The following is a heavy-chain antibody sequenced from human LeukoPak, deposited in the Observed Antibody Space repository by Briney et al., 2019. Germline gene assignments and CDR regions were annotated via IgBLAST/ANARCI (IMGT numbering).Heavy chain of an antibody. V-gene: IGHV3-72*01. CDR2: TRNKANSYIT. J-gene: IGHJ4*02. CDR1: GFTFSDHF. Sequence: SGGSLRLSCVASGFTFSDHFLDWVRQAPGKGLEWVGRTRNKANSYITEYAASVKGRFTISRDDSKNSLYLQMSSLKTDDTAMYYCASIRGTFGYWGQGTLVTVSS. D-gene: IGHD1-26*01. CDR3: ASIRGTFGY.